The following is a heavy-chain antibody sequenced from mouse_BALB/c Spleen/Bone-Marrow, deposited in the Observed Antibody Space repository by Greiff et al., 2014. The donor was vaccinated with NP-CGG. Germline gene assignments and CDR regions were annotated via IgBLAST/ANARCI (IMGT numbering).Heavy chain of an antibody. V-gene: IGHV5-6*01. CDR3: ALNWDSAY. D-gene: IGHD4-1*02. CDR1: GFTFSSYG. CDR2: INNGGTYT. Sequence: EVKLMESGGDLVKPGGSLKLSCAASGFTFSSYGMSWVRQTPDKRLEWVATINNGGTYTYYPDSVKGRFTISRDNAKNTLYLQMSSPKSEDTAMYYCALNWDSAYWGQGTLVTVSA. J-gene: IGHJ3*01.